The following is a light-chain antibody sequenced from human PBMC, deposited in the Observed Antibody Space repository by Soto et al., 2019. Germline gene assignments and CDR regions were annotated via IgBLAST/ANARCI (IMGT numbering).Light chain of an antibody. CDR1: QGISSY. J-gene: IGKJ5*01. CDR3: QQLNSYLSIT. Sequence: IQLTQSPSSLSASVGDRVTITCRASQGISSYLAWYQQKPGKAPKLLIYAASTLQSGVPSRFSGSGSGTDFTLTISSLQPEDFATYSCQQLNSYLSITFGQGTRLEIK. CDR2: AAS. V-gene: IGKV1-9*01.